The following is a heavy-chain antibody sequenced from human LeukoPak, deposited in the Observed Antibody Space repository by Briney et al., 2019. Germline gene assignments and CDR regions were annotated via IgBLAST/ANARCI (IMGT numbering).Heavy chain of an antibody. CDR3: ARAGGNSAWYFDL. Sequence: SVKVSCKASGGTFSSYTISWVRQAPGQGLEWMGRIIPILGIANYAQKFQGRVTITADKSTSTAYMELSSLRSEDTAVYYCARAGGNSAWYFDLWGRGTLVTVSS. D-gene: IGHD4-23*01. J-gene: IGHJ2*01. V-gene: IGHV1-69*02. CDR2: IIPILGIA. CDR1: GGTFSSYT.